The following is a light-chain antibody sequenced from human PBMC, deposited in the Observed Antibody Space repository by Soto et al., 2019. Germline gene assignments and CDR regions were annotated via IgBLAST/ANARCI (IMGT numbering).Light chain of an antibody. CDR2: LEGSGSS. CDR1: SGHSSYI. Sequence: QLVLTQSSSASASLGSSVKLTCTLSSGHSSYIIAWHQQQPGKAPRYLMKLEGSGSSKKGSGVPDRFSGSSSGADRYLTISNLQSEDEADYYCETWDSNTRVFGGGTKVTVL. CDR3: ETWDSNTRV. J-gene: IGLJ2*01. V-gene: IGLV4-60*03.